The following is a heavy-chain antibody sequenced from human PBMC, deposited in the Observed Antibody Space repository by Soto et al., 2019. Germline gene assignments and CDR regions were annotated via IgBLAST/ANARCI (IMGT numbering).Heavy chain of an antibody. V-gene: IGHV1-3*01. CDR2: INAGNGNT. CDR1: GYTFTSYA. CDR3: ARVHYYDSSGYSYYFDY. Sequence: GASVKVSCKASGYTFTSYAMHWVRQAPGQRFEWMGWINAGNGNTKYSQKFQGRVTITRDTSASTAYMELSSLRSEDTAVYYCARVHYYDSSGYSYYFDYWGQGTLVTVSS. J-gene: IGHJ4*02. D-gene: IGHD3-22*01.